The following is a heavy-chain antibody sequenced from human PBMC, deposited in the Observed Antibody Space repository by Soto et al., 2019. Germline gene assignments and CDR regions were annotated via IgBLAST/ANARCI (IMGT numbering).Heavy chain of an antibody. V-gene: IGHV1-58*02. CDR3: AAEPGLLRFGGRYNWFDP. D-gene: IGHD3-10*01. J-gene: IGHJ5*02. CDR2: IVVGSGNT. Sequence: ASVKVSCKASGYTFTSSAMQWVRQARGQRLEWIGWIVVGSGNTNYAQKFQERVTITRDMSTSTAYMELSSLRSEDTAVYYCAAEPGLLRFGGRYNWFDPWGQGTLVTVSS. CDR1: GYTFTSSA.